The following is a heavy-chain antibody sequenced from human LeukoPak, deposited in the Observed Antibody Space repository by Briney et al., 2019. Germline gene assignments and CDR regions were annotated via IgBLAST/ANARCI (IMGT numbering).Heavy chain of an antibody. D-gene: IGHD3-10*01. CDR3: ARAQRITMVRGVNYYGMDV. CDR1: GFTFSSYW. V-gene: IGHV3-7*03. J-gene: IGHJ6*04. Sequence: GGSLRLSCAASGFTFSSYWMSWVRQAPGKGLEWAANIKQDGSEKYYVDSVKGRFTISRDNAKNSLYLQMNSLRAEDTAVYYCARAQRITMVRGVNYYGMDVWGKGTTVTVSS. CDR2: IKQDGSEK.